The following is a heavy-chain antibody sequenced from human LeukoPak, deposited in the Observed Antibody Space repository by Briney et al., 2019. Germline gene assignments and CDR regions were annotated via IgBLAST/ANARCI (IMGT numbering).Heavy chain of an antibody. CDR1: GFTFSSFG. Sequence: GGSLRLSCAASGFTFSSFGMNWVRQAPGKGLEWISHISSTNTIYYADSVKGRFTISRDNAKNSLYLQMNSLRAEDTAVYYCARDPSGGSNADYWGQGTLVTVSS. D-gene: IGHD4-11*01. CDR2: ISSTNTI. CDR3: ARDPSGGSNADY. V-gene: IGHV3-48*01. J-gene: IGHJ4*02.